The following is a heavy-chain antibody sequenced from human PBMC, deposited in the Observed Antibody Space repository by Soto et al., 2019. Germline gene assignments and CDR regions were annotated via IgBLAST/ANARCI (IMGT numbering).Heavy chain of an antibody. V-gene: IGHV3-23*01. CDR2: ISGSAGST. J-gene: IGHJ6*02. CDR3: AAWNYDPYYYYGMDV. CDR1: GFTFSSYA. Sequence: EVQLLESGGGLVQPGGSLRLSCAASGFTFSSYAMSWVRQAPGKGLEWVSAISGSAGSTYYADSVKGRFTISRDNSKNTLYLQMNCLRAEDTAEYYCAAWNYDPYYYYGMDVWGQGTTVTVSS. D-gene: IGHD3-3*01.